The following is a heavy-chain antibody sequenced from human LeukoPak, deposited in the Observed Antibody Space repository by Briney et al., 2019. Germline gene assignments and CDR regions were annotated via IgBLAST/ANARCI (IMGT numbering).Heavy chain of an antibody. CDR1: GFSFSTYS. CDR3: ARDRWGYSYGGD. D-gene: IGHD5-18*01. V-gene: IGHV3-7*01. Sequence: GGSLRLSCAASGFSFSTYSMNWVRQAPGKGLEWVANIREDGTEKNYVDSVKGRFTISRDNAKNSLYLQMNSLRVEDTAVYYCARDRWGYSYGGDWGQGTLVTVSS. J-gene: IGHJ4*02. CDR2: IREDGTEK.